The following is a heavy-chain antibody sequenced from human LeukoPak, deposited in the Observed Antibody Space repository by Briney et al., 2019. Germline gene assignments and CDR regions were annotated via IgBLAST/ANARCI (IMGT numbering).Heavy chain of an antibody. Sequence: NPSETLSLTCAVYGGSFSGYYWSWIRQPPGKGLEWIGEINHSGSTNYNPSLKSRVTISVDTSKNQFSLKLSSVTAADTAVYYYARAPGIAVAGMPWATNKLDYWGQGTLVTVSS. D-gene: IGHD6-19*01. CDR3: ARAPGIAVAGMPWATNKLDY. CDR1: GGSFSGYY. V-gene: IGHV4-34*01. J-gene: IGHJ4*02. CDR2: INHSGST.